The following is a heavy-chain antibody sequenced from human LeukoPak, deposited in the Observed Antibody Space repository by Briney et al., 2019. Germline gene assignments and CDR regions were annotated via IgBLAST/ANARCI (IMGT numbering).Heavy chain of an antibody. J-gene: IGHJ4*01. CDR2: ISSSGSTI. CDR3: ARSDYTDPYFDY. Sequence: GGSLRLSCAASGFTFSSYEMNWVRQAPGKGLEWVSYISSSGSTIYYADSVKGRYTISRDNAKNSLYLQMNSLRAEDTAVYYCARSDYTDPYFDYWGQEPWSPSPQ. D-gene: IGHD4-11*01. CDR1: GFTFSSYE. V-gene: IGHV3-48*03.